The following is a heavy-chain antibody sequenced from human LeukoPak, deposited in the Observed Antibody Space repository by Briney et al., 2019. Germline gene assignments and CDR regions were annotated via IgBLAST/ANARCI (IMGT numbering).Heavy chain of an antibody. J-gene: IGHJ4*02. D-gene: IGHD3-22*01. V-gene: IGHV1-2*02. CDR1: GYTFTGYY. CDR2: INLSSGGT. Sequence: ASVRVSCKASGYTFTGYYMHWVRQAPGQGLEWMGWINLSSGGTNYAQKFQDRVTMTRDTSISTAYMELSRLRSGDTAVYYCARDPRYYYDSSGYYGYFDYWGQGTLVTVSS. CDR3: ARDPRYYYDSSGYYGYFDY.